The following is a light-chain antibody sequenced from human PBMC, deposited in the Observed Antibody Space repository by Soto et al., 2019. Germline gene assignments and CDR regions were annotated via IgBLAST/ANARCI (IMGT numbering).Light chain of an antibody. Sequence: EIVMTQSPATLSVSPGERATLSCRASQSVSSNLAWYQQKPGQAPRLLIYGASTRATGIPARFSGSGSGTEFTLTISSLQSEDFAVYYRQQHNNWPTWTFGQRT. CDR1: QSVSSN. CDR2: GAS. V-gene: IGKV3-15*01. CDR3: QQHNNWPTWT. J-gene: IGKJ1*01.